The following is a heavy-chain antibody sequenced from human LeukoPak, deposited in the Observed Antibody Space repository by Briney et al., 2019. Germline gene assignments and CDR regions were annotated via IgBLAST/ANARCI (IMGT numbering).Heavy chain of an antibody. V-gene: IGHV4-59*01. Sequence: SETLSLTCTVSGGSISSYYWSWIRQPPGKGLEWIGYIYYSGSTNYNPSLKSRVTISVDTSKNQFSLKLSPVTAADTAVYYCARSEIVVVVATTHVWFDPWGQGTLVTVSS. J-gene: IGHJ5*02. CDR1: GGSISSYY. CDR2: IYYSGST. CDR3: ARSEIVVVVATTHVWFDP. D-gene: IGHD2-15*01.